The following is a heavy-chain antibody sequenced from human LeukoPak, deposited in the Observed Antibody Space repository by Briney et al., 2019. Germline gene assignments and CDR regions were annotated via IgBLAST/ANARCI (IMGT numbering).Heavy chain of an antibody. Sequence: PGGSLRLSCAASGFTFSSYWMHWVRQAPGKGLEWVSFISSSGLTIYYADSVKGRFTISRDNAKNSLYLQMNSLRAEDTAMYYCAASIAGYSSGGEFDPWGQGTLVTVSS. D-gene: IGHD6-19*01. CDR3: AASIAGYSSGGEFDP. V-gene: IGHV3-48*04. CDR2: ISSSGLTI. J-gene: IGHJ5*02. CDR1: GFTFSSYW.